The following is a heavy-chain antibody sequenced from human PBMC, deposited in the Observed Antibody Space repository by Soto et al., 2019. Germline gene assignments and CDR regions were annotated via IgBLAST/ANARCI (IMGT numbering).Heavy chain of an antibody. CDR1: GGTFSSYA. CDR2: IIPIFGTA. V-gene: IGHV1-69*13. D-gene: IGHD3-10*01. CDR3: ARIYYYGSGSYPYYYGMDV. Sequence: SVKVSCKASGGTFSSYAISWVRQAPGQGLEWIGGIIPIFGTANYAQKFQGRVTITADESTSTAYMELSSLRSEDTAVYYCARIYYYGSGSYPYYYGMDVWGQGTTVTVSS. J-gene: IGHJ6*02.